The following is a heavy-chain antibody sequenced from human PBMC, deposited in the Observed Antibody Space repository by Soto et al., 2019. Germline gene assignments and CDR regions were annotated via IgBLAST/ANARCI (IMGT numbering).Heavy chain of an antibody. D-gene: IGHD2-15*01. CDR1: GGSFSGYY. V-gene: IGHV4-34*01. CDR2: INHSGST. J-gene: IGHJ4*02. CDR3: ARTPGYCSGGSCYSAFDY. Sequence: PSETLSLTCAVYGGSFSGYYWSWIRQPPGKGLEWIGEINHSGSTNYNPSLKSRVTISVDTSKNQFSLKLSSVTAADTAVYYCARTPGYCSGGSCYSAFDYWGQGTLVTVSS.